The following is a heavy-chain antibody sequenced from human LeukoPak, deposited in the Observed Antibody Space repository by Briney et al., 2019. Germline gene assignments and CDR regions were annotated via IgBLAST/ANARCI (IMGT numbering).Heavy chain of an antibody. V-gene: IGHV1-18*01. J-gene: IGHJ5*02. CDR3: ARVSFSYNWNDVGDWFDP. CDR2: ISAYNGNT. Sequence: ASVKVSCKASGYTFTSYGISWVRQAPGQGLEWMGWISAYNGNTNYAQKLQGRVTMTTDTSTSTAYMELRSLRSDDTAVYYCARVSFSYNWNDVGDWFDPWGQGTQVIVSS. CDR1: GYTFTSYG. D-gene: IGHD1-1*01.